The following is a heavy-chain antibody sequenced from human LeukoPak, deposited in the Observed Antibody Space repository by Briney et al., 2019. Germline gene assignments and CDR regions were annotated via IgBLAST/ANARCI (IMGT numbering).Heavy chain of an antibody. V-gene: IGHV3-9*03. J-gene: IGHJ5*02. CDR1: GFTFDDYA. Sequence: PGGSLRLSCAASGFTFDDYAMHWVRQAPGKGLEWVSGISWNSGSIGYADSVKGRFTISRDNAKNSLYLQMNSLRAEDMALYYCAKPYSYGSTWGQGTLVTVSS. CDR2: ISWNSGSI. D-gene: IGHD5-18*01. CDR3: AKPYSYGST.